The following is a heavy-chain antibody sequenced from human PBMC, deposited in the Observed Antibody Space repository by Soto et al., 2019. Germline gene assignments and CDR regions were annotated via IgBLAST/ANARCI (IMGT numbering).Heavy chain of an antibody. D-gene: IGHD2-2*01. CDR1: GYTFTSYD. CDR3: ARGLPYNCGSSTSCSKWLLH. Sequence: ASVKVSCKASGYTFTSYDINWVRQATGQGLEWVGWMNPNSGNTGYAQKFQGRVTMTRNTSISTAYMELSSLRSEDTAVYYCARGLPYNCGSSTSCSKWLLHWGQGTLVTVSS. V-gene: IGHV1-8*01. CDR2: MNPNSGNT. J-gene: IGHJ4*02.